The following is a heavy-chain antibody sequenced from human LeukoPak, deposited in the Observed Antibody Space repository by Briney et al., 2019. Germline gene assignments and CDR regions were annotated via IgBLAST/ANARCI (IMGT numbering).Heavy chain of an antibody. CDR2: ISTTSNYI. D-gene: IGHD2-2*01. J-gene: IGHJ4*02. V-gene: IGHV3-21*06. Sequence: GGSLRLSCAASGFTFSSYNMKWVRQAPGKGLEWVSFISTTSNYIYYADSVKGRFTISRDNAKNSLYLQMNSLRGEDAALYYCATAGVCSTTSCDGGIDYWGQGTLVTVSS. CDR1: GFTFSSYN. CDR3: ATAGVCSTTSCDGGIDY.